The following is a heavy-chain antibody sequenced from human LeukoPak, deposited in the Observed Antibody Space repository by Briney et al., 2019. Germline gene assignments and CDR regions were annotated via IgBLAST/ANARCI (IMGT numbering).Heavy chain of an antibody. CDR1: GLTFTNYW. D-gene: IGHD3-3*01. Sequence: GGSLRLSCAAPGLTFTNYWMHWVRQAPGKGLESVAYIHPDGTEKYYMESLRGRFAISRDNAKNSLYLQMSNLRDEDTAVYYCTSRYDFWSGYFQGYYVDLWGQGSLVTVSS. CDR2: IHPDGTEK. J-gene: IGHJ4*02. CDR3: TSRYDFWSGYFQGYYVDL. V-gene: IGHV3-7*01.